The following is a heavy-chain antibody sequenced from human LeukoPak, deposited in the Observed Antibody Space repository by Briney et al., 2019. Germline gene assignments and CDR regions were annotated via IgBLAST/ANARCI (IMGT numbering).Heavy chain of an antibody. V-gene: IGHV4-34*01. Sequence: PSETLSLTCAVYGGSFSGYYWSWIRQPPGKGVEWIGEINHSGSTNYNPSLKSRVTISVDTSKNQFSLKLSSVSAADTAVYYCARSRYSSGWYPNLGYFDYWGQGTLVTVSS. D-gene: IGHD6-19*01. CDR3: ARSRYSSGWYPNLGYFDY. CDR1: GGSFSGYY. J-gene: IGHJ4*02. CDR2: INHSGST.